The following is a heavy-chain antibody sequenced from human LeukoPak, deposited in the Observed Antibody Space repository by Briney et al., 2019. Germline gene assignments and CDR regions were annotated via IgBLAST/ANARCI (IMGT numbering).Heavy chain of an antibody. CDR1: GGSFSGFY. V-gene: IGHV4-59*01. D-gene: IGHD3-10*01. J-gene: IGHJ5*02. Sequence: TSETLSLTCAVYGGSFSGFYWSWIRQSPGKGLEWIGYIYYSGNTNYNPSLKSRVTISVDTSKNQFSLKMSSVTGADTAVYYCARGPPGGQFDPWGQGTLVTVSS. CDR3: ARGPPGGQFDP. CDR2: IYYSGNT.